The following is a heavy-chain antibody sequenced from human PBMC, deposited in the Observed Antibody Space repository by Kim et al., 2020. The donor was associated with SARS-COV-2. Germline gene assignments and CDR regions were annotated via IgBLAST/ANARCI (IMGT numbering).Heavy chain of an antibody. CDR2: ISYDGSNK. CDR3: ARERAFGYSSSSQPLWWYYYGMDV. Sequence: GGSLRLSCAASGFTFSSYAMHWVRQAPGKGLEWVAVISYDGSNKYYADSVKGRFTISRDNSKNTLYLQMNSLRAEDTAVYYCARERAFGYSSSSQPLWWYYYGMDVWGQGTTVTVSS. J-gene: IGHJ6*02. V-gene: IGHV3-30-3*01. D-gene: IGHD6-6*01. CDR1: GFTFSSYA.